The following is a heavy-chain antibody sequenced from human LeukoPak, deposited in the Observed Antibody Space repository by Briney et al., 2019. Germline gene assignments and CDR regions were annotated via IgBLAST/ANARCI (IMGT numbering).Heavy chain of an antibody. CDR1: GYTLTEFS. V-gene: IGHV1-24*01. Sequence: ASVKVSCKVSGYTLTEFSMHWVRQAPGKGLEWMGGFDPEDGETIYAQEFQGRVTITRDTSASTAYMELSSLRSEDMAVYYCARSYDSSGYYYYFDYWGQGTLVTVSS. D-gene: IGHD3-22*01. CDR2: FDPEDGET. CDR3: ARSYDSSGYYYYFDY. J-gene: IGHJ4*02.